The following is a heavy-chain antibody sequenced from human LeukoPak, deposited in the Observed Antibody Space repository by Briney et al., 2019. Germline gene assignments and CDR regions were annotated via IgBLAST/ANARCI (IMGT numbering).Heavy chain of an antibody. J-gene: IGHJ6*02. CDR2: IKADGSGT. Sequence: GGALRLSCSASGFTIVPYAMYWFRQGPGRGLEWVSVIKADGSGTFYADSVRGRFTTSRDNSKNSLYLHMNSLTSEDTALYYCATWAFYHNLDVWGQGTTVIVSS. CDR1: GFTIVPYA. CDR3: ATWAFYHNLDV. D-gene: IGHD2/OR15-2a*01. V-gene: IGHV3-43*02.